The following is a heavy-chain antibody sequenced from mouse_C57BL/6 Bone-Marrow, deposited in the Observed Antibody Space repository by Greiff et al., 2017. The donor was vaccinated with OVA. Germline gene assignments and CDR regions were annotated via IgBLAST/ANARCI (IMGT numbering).Heavy chain of an antibody. J-gene: IGHJ4*01. V-gene: IGHV5-6*01. CDR2: ISSGGSYT. CDR3: AGFKGAMDN. CDR1: GFTFRSYG. Sequence: EVKLQQSGGDLVKPGGSLKLSCAASGFTFRSYGMSWVRQTPDKRLEWVATISSGGSYTYYPDSVKGRFTISRDNAKNTLYLQMSSLKSEDTAMYYCAGFKGAMDNWGQGTSVTVSS.